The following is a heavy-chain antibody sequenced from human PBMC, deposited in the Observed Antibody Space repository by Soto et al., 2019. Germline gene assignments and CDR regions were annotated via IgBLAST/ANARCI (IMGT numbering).Heavy chain of an antibody. Sequence: QVQLQESGPGLVKPSGTLSLTCTVSGGSISSDYWNWIRQPPGKGLEWIGYIHSGSTTYSASLRGRVTTSVDTSKNQLSLKLSSVTAAGTAVYFCARHDGSRSTDYWGQGTLVTVSS. CDR2: IHSGST. V-gene: IGHV4-59*08. CDR3: ARHDGSRSTDY. CDR1: GGSISSDY. J-gene: IGHJ4*02. D-gene: IGHD3-10*01.